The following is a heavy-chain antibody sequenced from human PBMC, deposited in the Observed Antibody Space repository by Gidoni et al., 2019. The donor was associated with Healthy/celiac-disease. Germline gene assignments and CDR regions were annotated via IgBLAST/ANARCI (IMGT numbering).Heavy chain of an antibody. CDR2: IRSKAYGGTT. CDR3: TSAVEMATNFDY. CDR1: GFSFGDYA. Sequence: EVQLVEAGGGLVTPGRSLRLSCTASGFSFGDYAMSWFRQAPGKGLEWVGFIRSKAYGGTTEYAASVKGRFTISRDDSKSIAYLQMNSLKTEDTAVYYCTSAVEMATNFDYWGQGTLVTVSS. D-gene: IGHD5-12*01. V-gene: IGHV3-49*05. J-gene: IGHJ4*02.